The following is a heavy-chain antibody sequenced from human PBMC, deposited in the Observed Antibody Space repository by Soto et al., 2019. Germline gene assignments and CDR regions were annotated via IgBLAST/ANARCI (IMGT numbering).Heavy chain of an antibody. D-gene: IGHD3-3*01. CDR3: AREPEYYDFWSGYETYYGMDV. J-gene: IGHJ6*02. V-gene: IGHV1-18*04. Sequence: QVQLVQSGAEVKKPGASVKVSCKASGYTFTSYGISWVRQAPGLGLEWMGWISAYNGNTNYAQKLQGRVTMTTDTSTSTACMELRSLRSDDTAVYYCAREPEYYDFWSGYETYYGMDVWGQGTTVTVSS. CDR2: ISAYNGNT. CDR1: GYTFTSYG.